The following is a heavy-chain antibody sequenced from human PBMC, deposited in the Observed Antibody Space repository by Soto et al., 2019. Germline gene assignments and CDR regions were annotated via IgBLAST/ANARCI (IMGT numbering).Heavy chain of an antibody. V-gene: IGHV1-69*06. CDR3: ARARHPAYYYDSSGYPRSFYGMDV. J-gene: IGHJ6*02. CDR1: GATFSSYA. CDR2: IIPIFGTA. Sequence: AASVKVSCKASGATFSSYAISWVRQAPGQGLEWMGGIIPIFGTANYAQKFQGRVTITADKSTSTAYMELSSLRSEDTAVYYCARARHPAYYYDSSGYPRSFYGMDVWGQGTTVTVSS. D-gene: IGHD3-22*01.